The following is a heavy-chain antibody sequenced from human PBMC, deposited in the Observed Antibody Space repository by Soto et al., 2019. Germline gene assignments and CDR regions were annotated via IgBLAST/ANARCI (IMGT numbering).Heavy chain of an antibody. V-gene: IGHV3-11*05. CDR2: SSNSGTFT. CDR1: GFSISDHY. D-gene: IGHD3-10*02. CDR3: ARSGDNYNVLDY. Sequence: QVQLVESGGGLVKPGGSLRLTCAASGFSISDHYMSWLRQAPGKGLEWVSYSSNSGTFTKYADSVKGRFSISRDNAKNSLYLEINSLRGEDTAIYYCARSGDNYNVLDYWGQGTTVTVSS. J-gene: IGHJ4*02.